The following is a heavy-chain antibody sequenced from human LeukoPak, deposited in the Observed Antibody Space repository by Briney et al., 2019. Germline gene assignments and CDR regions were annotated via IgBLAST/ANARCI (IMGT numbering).Heavy chain of an antibody. CDR3: VRSSAAAKYYFDY. CDR1: GFIFSRHT. V-gene: IGHV3-30-3*01. Sequence: GGSLRLSCAASGFIFSRHTMHWVRQAPGKGLQWVALISYDGSNEYFADSVKGRFTISRDNSRNTLSLQVNSLRLEDTAVYYCVRSSAAAKYYFDYWGQGALVTVSS. CDR2: ISYDGSNE. D-gene: IGHD6-13*01. J-gene: IGHJ4*02.